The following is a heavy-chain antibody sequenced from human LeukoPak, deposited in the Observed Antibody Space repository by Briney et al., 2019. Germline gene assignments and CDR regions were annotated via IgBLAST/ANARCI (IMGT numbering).Heavy chain of an antibody. CDR1: GFTFSSYW. CDR2: IKQDGSEK. Sequence: GGSLRLSCAASGFTFSSYWMSWVRQAPGKGLEWVANIKQDGSEKYYVDSVKGRLTISRDNAKNSLYLQMNSLRAEDTAVYYCARVTVGSGSYYGPPPYYYYMDVWGKGTTVTISS. D-gene: IGHD3-10*01. CDR3: ARVTVGSGSYYGPPPYYYYMDV. V-gene: IGHV3-7*01. J-gene: IGHJ6*03.